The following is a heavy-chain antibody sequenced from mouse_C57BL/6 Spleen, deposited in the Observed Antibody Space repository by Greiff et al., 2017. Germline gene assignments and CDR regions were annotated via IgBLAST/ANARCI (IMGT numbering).Heavy chain of an antibody. Sequence: QVQLKQSGPELVKPGASVKISCKASGYAFSSSWMNWVKQRPGKGLEWIGRIYPGDGDTNYNGKFKGKATLTADKSSSTAYMQISSLTSEDSAVYFCARSSYYYGSSYVFDYWGQGTTLTVSS. CDR3: ARSSYYYGSSYVFDY. CDR2: IYPGDGDT. V-gene: IGHV1-82*01. CDR1: GYAFSSSW. D-gene: IGHD1-1*01. J-gene: IGHJ2*01.